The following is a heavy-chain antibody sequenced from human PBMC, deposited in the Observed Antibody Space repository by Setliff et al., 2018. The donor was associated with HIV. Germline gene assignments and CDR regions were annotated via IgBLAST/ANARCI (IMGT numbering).Heavy chain of an antibody. J-gene: IGHJ1*01. CDR3: ARGGSSGWYAVVHFKY. D-gene: IGHD6-19*01. V-gene: IGHV4-59*11. CDR2: IFYSGST. CDR1: GGSISSHY. Sequence: SETLSLTCTVSGGSISSHYWNWIRQPPGKGLEWIGSIFYSGSTNYNPSLKSRVTISVDTSRKQFSLKLSSVTAADTAVYYCARGGSSGWYAVVHFKYWGQGTLVTVSS.